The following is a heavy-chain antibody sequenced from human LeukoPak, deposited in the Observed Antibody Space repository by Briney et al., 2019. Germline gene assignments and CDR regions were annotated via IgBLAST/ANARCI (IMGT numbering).Heavy chain of an antibody. Sequence: GGSLRLSCAASGFTFSSYWMSWVRQAPGKGLEWVSYISSSGSTIYYADSVKGRFTISRDNAKNSLYLQMNSLRAEDTAVYYCARGYCSGGSCYLGQYYFDYWGQGTLVTVSS. J-gene: IGHJ4*02. CDR2: ISSSGSTI. CDR1: GFTFSSYW. V-gene: IGHV3-48*04. D-gene: IGHD2-15*01. CDR3: ARGYCSGGSCYLGQYYFDY.